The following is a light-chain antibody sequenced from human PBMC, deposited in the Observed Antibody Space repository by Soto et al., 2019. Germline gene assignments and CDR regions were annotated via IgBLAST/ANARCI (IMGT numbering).Light chain of an antibody. Sequence: DIQMTQSPSSLSASVGDRVTITCRASLGILYSLAWFQQKPGNVPNLLIYAASTLQSGVPSRFSGSGSGTDLTLTITSLQPEYVATYYCQKYDKPPYTFGQGTKLEIK. CDR3: QKYDKPPYT. V-gene: IGKV1-27*01. CDR1: LGILYS. CDR2: AAS. J-gene: IGKJ2*01.